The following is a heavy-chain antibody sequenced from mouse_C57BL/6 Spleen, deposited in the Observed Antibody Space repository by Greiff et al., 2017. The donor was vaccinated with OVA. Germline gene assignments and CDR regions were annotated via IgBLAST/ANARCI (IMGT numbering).Heavy chain of an antibody. Sequence: VQLQESGAELVRPGASVTLSCKASGYTFTDYEMHWVKQTPVHGLEWIGAIDPETGGTAYNQKFKGKAILTADKSSSTAYMELRSLTSEDSAVYYCTRGYYGSRRSWFAYWGQGTLVTVSA. D-gene: IGHD1-1*01. J-gene: IGHJ3*01. CDR1: GYTFTDYE. V-gene: IGHV1-15*01. CDR2: IDPETGGT. CDR3: TRGYYGSRRSWFAY.